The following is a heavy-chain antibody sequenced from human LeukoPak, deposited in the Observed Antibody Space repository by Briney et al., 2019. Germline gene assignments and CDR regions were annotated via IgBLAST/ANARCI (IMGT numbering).Heavy chain of an antibody. J-gene: IGHJ5*02. D-gene: IGHD6-13*01. CDR3: ARDLAAVSWFDP. V-gene: IGHV4-39*07. CDR1: GGSISSSSYY. CDR2: IYYSGST. Sequence: TSETLSLTCTVSGGSISSSSYYWGWIRQPPGKGLEWIGSIYYSGSTNYNPSLKSRVTISVDTSKTQFSLKLRSVTAADTAVYYCARDLAAVSWFDPWGQGTLVTVSS.